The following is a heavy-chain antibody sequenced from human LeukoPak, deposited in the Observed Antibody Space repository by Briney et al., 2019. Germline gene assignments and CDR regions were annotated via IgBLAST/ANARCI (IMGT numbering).Heavy chain of an antibody. D-gene: IGHD3-10*01. Sequence: GGPLRLSCAASGFTFSSYSMNWVRQAPGKGLEWVSSISSSSSYIYYADSVKGRFTISRDNAKNSLYLQMNSLRAEDTAVYYCARASIVRRIWGGKSKSSFDYWGQGTLVTVSS. CDR3: ARASIVRRIWGGKSKSSFDY. J-gene: IGHJ4*02. CDR2: ISSSSSYI. CDR1: GFTFSSYS. V-gene: IGHV3-21*01.